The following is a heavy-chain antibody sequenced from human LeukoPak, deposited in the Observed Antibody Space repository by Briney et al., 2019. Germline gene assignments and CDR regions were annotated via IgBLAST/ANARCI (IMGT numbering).Heavy chain of an antibody. CDR3: AREDVSASASTMALFDF. V-gene: IGHV4-4*07. CDR1: GDSFNTYF. D-gene: IGHD5-24*01. J-gene: IGHJ4*02. Sequence: ASETLSLTCTVSGDSFNTYFWNWIRLPAGKRREWIGRIYGSGYSMYNPSLNRRVTMSVDASKNQFSLKLRSVTAADTAVYFCAREDVSASASTMALFDFWGQGTRVTVSS. CDR2: IYGSGYS.